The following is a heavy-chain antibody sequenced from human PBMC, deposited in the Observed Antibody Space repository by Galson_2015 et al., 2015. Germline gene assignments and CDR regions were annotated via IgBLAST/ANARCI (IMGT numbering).Heavy chain of an antibody. Sequence: GSISNGDYYWNWIRQHPGKGLEWIGYVFYSGTTFYNPSLKSQFTISVDTSKNQFSLKLTSVNAADTAVYYCARSTAWYYFDSWGQGTPVTVSS. D-gene: IGHD2-8*02. CDR1: GSISNGDYY. V-gene: IGHV4-31*01. J-gene: IGHJ4*02. CDR3: ARSTAWYYFDS. CDR2: VFYSGTT.